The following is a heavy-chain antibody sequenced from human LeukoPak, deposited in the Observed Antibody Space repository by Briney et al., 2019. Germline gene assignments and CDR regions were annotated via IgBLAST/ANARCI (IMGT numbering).Heavy chain of an antibody. Sequence: PGWSLRLSCAASGFTFSSYSMNWVRQAPGKGLEWVSSISSSSSYIYYADSVKGRFTISRDNAKNSLYLQMNSLRAEDTAVYYCARDSSMIKDDAFDIWGQGTMVTVSS. J-gene: IGHJ3*02. CDR1: GFTFSSYS. CDR3: ARDSSMIKDDAFDI. CDR2: ISSSSSYI. V-gene: IGHV3-21*01. D-gene: IGHD3-22*01.